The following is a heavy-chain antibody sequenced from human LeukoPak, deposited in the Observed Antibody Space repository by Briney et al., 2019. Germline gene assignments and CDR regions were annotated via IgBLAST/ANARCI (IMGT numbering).Heavy chain of an antibody. CDR3: AKTASVESIMGFGVAHDYMDH. V-gene: IGHV3-43*02. J-gene: IGHJ4*02. D-gene: IGHD3-3*01. Sequence: GGSLRLSCAASGFKFDDYAMHWVHQAPGKGLEWVSVISGNGGSTYYADSVRGRFTISRDKSKNSLYLQMNSLRNEDTALYSCAKTASVESIMGFGVAHDYMDHWGQGTLVTVSS. CDR1: GFKFDDYA. CDR2: ISGNGGST.